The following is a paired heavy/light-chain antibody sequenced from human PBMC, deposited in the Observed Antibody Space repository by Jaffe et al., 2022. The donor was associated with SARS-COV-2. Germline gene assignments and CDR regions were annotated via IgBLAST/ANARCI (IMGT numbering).Light chain of an antibody. Sequence: DIVMTQSPLSLPVTPGEPASISCRSSQSLLHSNGYNYVDWYLQKPGQSPQLLIYLGSNRASGVPDRFSGSGSGTDFTLTISRVEAEDVGIYYCMEGLQSYTFGQGTKLETK. CDR2: LGS. CDR1: QSLLHSNGYNY. CDR3: MEGLQSYT. V-gene: IGKV2-28*01. J-gene: IGKJ2*01.
Heavy chain of an antibody. D-gene: IGHD3-10*01. J-gene: IGHJ4*02. CDR3: ARGRGARGSETYYNPFDY. CDR2: VYHSGST. Sequence: QVQLQESGPGLVKPSETLSLTCTVSNYSVISNYYWAWIRQPPGKGLEWIGNVYHSGSTHYTPSLRSRVTISVDTSKNQFSLKLNSVTAADTAMYYCARGRGARGSETYYNPFDYWGQGILVSVSS. V-gene: IGHV4-38-2*02. CDR1: NYSVISNYY.